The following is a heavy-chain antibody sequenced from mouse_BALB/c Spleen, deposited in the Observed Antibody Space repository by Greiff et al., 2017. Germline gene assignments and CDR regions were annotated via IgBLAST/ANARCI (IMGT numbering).Heavy chain of an antibody. J-gene: IGHJ2*01. D-gene: IGHD2-4*01. V-gene: IGHV5-9-3*01. CDR3: ARRGYYDYDEDYWFDY. CDR1: GFTFSFYA. CDR2: ISSSGGYT. Sequence: EVKLVESGGGLVKPGGSLKLSCTASGFTFSFYAMSWVRQTPEKRLEWVATISSSGGYTHYPDSVKGRFTISRDNAKNTLFLQMSSLRSEDTAMYYCARRGYYDYDEDYWFDYGGQGTTLTVSS.